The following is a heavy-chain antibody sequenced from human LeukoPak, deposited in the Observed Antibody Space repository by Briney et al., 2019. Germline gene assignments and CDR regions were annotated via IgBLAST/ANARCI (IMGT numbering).Heavy chain of an antibody. CDR1: GDSFSRNTYS. Sequence: RPSETLSLTCTVSGDSFSRNTYSWGWIRQSPGKGLEWVGSMSYSGTTYYNPSLKSRVTISVDTSKNQFSLKLSSVTAADTAVYYCARHENLAGWLMYFDYWGQGTLVTVAS. CDR2: MSYSGTT. J-gene: IGHJ4*02. CDR3: ARHENLAGWLMYFDY. V-gene: IGHV4-39*01. D-gene: IGHD3-22*01.